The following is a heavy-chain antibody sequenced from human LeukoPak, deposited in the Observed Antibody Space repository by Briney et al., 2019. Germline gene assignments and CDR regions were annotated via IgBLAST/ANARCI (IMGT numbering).Heavy chain of an antibody. CDR3: ARGYRGYCSGGSCRKYHFDY. J-gene: IGHJ4*02. CDR2: IIPIFGTA. Sequence: ASVKVSCKASGGTFSSYAISWVRQAPGQGLEWMGGIIPIFGTANYAQKFQGRVTITADESTSTAYMELSSLRSEDTAVYYCARGYRGYCSGGSCRKYHFDYWGQGTLVTVSS. V-gene: IGHV1-69*13. CDR1: GGTFSSYA. D-gene: IGHD2-15*01.